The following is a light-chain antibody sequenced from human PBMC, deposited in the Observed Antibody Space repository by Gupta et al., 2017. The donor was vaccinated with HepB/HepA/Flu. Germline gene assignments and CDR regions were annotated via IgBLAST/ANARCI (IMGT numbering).Light chain of an antibody. CDR3: AAWDDSRSGPV. Sequence: SVLTQPPSASGTPGQRVTISCSGSSSNIGSNYVSWYQQLPGPAPKLLIYRNNPRPSGVPDRVSGSKSGTSASVAISGLRAEDEADYYCAAWDDSRSGPVFGGGTKLTVL. V-gene: IGLV1-47*01. CDR1: SSNIGSNY. CDR2: RNN. J-gene: IGLJ2*01.